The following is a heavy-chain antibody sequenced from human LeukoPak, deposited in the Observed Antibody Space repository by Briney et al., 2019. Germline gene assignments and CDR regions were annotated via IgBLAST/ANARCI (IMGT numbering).Heavy chain of an antibody. D-gene: IGHD2-2*01. V-gene: IGHV1-18*04. CDR1: GYTFTSYG. J-gene: IGHJ4*02. Sequence: ASVTVSCKASGYTFTSYGISWVRQAPGQGLEWTGWISAYNGNTNYAQKLQGRVTMTTDTSTSTAYMELRSLRSDDTAVYYCARAGAGGIVVVPAALLVDYWGQGTLVTVSS. CDR2: ISAYNGNT. CDR3: ARAGAGGIVVVPAALLVDY.